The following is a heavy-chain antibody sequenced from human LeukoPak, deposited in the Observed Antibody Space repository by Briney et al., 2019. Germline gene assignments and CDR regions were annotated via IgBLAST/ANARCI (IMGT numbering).Heavy chain of an antibody. J-gene: IGHJ3*02. CDR3: TKCQFDDVFVT. D-gene: IGHD5-24*01. CDR1: GCSFWNYA. Sequence: GGSLRHSCAASGCSFWNYAMHGVGPAPGKGVEWVSAISVIGGATYYAHSLKGRFTISRDNSKNTLYLKIMSRRAEGKAFYYETKCQFDDVFVTWGPPRMVTASS. V-gene: IGHV3-23*01. CDR2: ISVIGGAT.